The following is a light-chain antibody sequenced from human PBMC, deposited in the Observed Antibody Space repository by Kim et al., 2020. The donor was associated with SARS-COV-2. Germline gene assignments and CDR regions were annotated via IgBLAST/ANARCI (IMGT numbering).Light chain of an antibody. Sequence: SYELTQPPSVSVSPGQTARITCSGDELGEKYVSWYQQKPGQSPVMVIYQDSKRPSGIPERISGSNSGNTATLTISGTQAMDEADYYCQAWASSTGVFGGGTQLTVL. J-gene: IGLJ3*02. CDR1: ELGEKY. CDR2: QDS. CDR3: QAWASSTGV. V-gene: IGLV3-1*01.